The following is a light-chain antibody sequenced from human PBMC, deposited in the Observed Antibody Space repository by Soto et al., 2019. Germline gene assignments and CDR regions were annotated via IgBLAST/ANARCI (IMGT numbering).Light chain of an antibody. V-gene: IGLV1-40*01. J-gene: IGLJ2*01. CDR1: SSNIGAGYD. CDR2: GNS. CDR3: QSYDSSLSGSE. Sequence: QSVLTQPPSVSGAPGQRVTISCTGSSSNIGAGYDVHWYQQLPGTAPKLPIYGNSNRPSGVPDRFSGAKSGTSASLAITGLQADDEADYYCQSYDSSLSGSEFGGGTKLAV.